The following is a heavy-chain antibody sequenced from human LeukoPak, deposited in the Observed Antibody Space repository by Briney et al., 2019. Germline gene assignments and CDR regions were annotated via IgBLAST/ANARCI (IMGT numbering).Heavy chain of an antibody. CDR1: GFTFSSYA. D-gene: IGHD6-6*01. CDR3: GKGGWDASSSSWRFIDY. CDR2: IHYNGNRR. V-gene: IGHV3-30*02. J-gene: IGHJ4*02. Sequence: GGSLRLSWAASGFTFSSYAMSWVRQAPGKGLEWVAFIHYNGNRRYHADSVKGRFTISRDNSKNTLDLQMNSLRPEDTAVYHCGKGGWDASSSSWRFIDYWGQGALVTVSS.